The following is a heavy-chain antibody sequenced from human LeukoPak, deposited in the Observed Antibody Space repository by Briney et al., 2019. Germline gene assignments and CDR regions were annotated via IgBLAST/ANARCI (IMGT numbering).Heavy chain of an antibody. D-gene: IGHD3-22*01. CDR1: GFTFSSYA. CDR2: ISGGGGST. CDR3: AKGSYYDSSGSFYFDY. J-gene: IGHJ4*02. V-gene: IGHV3-23*01. Sequence: GGSLRLSCAASGFTFSSYAMGWVRQAPGKGLEWVSAISGGGGSTYYADSVKGRFTISRDNSKNTLYVQVNSLGTEDTAAYYCAKGSYYDSSGSFYFDYWGQGTLVTVSS.